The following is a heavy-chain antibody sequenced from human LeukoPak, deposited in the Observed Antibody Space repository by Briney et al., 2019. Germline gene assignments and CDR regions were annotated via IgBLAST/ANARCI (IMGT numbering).Heavy chain of an antibody. CDR2: IKQDGSEK. CDR1: GFTFGTYS. D-gene: IGHD3-10*01. V-gene: IGHV3-7*01. CDR3: AREVTVLLWFGELTYYFDY. Sequence: PGGSLRLSCAAAGFTFGTYSMNWVRQAPGKGLEWVANIKQDGSEKYYVDSVKGRFTISRDNAKNSLYLQMNSLRAEDTAVYYCAREVTVLLWFGELTYYFDYWGQGTLVTVSS. J-gene: IGHJ4*02.